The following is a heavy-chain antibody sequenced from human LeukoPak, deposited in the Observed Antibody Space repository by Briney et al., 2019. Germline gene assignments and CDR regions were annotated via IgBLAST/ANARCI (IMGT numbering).Heavy chain of an antibody. CDR3: ARGSEYYDFWSGYSSPFDY. J-gene: IGHJ4*02. Sequence: PSETLSLTCAVYGGSFSGYYWSWIRQPPGKGREWIGEINHSGSTNYNPSLKSRVTISVDTSKNQFSLKLSSVTAADTAMYYCARGSEYYDFWSGYSSPFDYWGQGTLVTVSS. D-gene: IGHD3-3*01. CDR2: INHSGST. CDR1: GGSFSGYY. V-gene: IGHV4-34*01.